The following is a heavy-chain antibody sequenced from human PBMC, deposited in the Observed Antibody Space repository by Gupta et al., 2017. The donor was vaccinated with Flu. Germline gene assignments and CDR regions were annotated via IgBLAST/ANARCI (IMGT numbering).Heavy chain of an antibody. D-gene: IGHD1-1*01. CDR2: ISGGGGST. V-gene: IGHV3-23*01. CDR3: AKSQTGTTRGWFDP. Sequence: QDPWKWLEWVSWISGGGGSTYCADSVEGRFTISRDNSKNTLYLQVNSLRAEDTAFYYCAKSQTGTTRGWFDPWGQGTLVTGSS. J-gene: IGHJ5*02.